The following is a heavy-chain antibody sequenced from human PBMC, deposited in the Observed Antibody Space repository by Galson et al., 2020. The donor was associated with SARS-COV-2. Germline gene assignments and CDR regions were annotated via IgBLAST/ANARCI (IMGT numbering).Heavy chain of an antibody. CDR2: ISAYNGNT. J-gene: IGHJ6*03. V-gene: IGHV1-18*04. D-gene: IGHD2-2*01. Sequence: ASVKVSCKASGYTFTRYGISWVQQAPGQGLEWMGWISAYNGNTNYAQKLQGRVTMTTDTSTSTAYMELRSLRSDDTAVYYCARDRPVVPAADYYYYMDVWGKGTTVTASS. CDR3: ARDRPVVPAADYYYYMDV. CDR1: GYTFTRYG.